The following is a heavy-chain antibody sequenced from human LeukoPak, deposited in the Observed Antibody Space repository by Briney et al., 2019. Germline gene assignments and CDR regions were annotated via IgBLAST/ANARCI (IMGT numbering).Heavy chain of an antibody. J-gene: IGHJ4*02. Sequence: NPSETLSLTCAVYGGSFSGYYWSWIRQPPGKGLEWIGEINHSGSTNYNPSLKSRVTISVDTSKNQFSLKLSSVTAADTAVYYCARAFDYYDSSGYYFSYWGQGTLVTVSS. CDR3: ARAFDYYDSSGYYFSY. CDR2: INHSGST. CDR1: GGSFSGYY. D-gene: IGHD3-22*01. V-gene: IGHV4-34*01.